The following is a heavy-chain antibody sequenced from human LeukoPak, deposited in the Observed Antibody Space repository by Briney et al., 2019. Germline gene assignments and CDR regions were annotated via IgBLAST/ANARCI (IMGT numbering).Heavy chain of an antibody. CDR2: IIPALGSL. V-gene: IGHV1-69*05. D-gene: IGHD7-27*01. CDR1: GGSFSSEA. Sequence: GASVKVSCKASGGSFSSEASSWVRQAPGQGLEWMGGIIPALGSLNYAKKFQGRLTITTDESTNTAHMELSSLRSEDTAVYFCATGATRRFDNWGQGTLVTVSS. J-gene: IGHJ4*02. CDR3: ATGATRRFDN.